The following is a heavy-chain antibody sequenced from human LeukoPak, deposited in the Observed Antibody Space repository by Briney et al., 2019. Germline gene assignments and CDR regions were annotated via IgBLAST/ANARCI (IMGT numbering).Heavy chain of an antibody. Sequence: PGRSLRLSCAASGFTFSSYGMHWVHQAPGKGLEWVAVISYDGSNKYYADSVKGRFTISRDNSKNTLYLQMNSLRAEDTAVYYCAKEGLHYDILTGSIYYYGMDVWGQGTTVTVSS. CDR2: ISYDGSNK. CDR1: GFTFSSYG. V-gene: IGHV3-30*18. J-gene: IGHJ6*02. CDR3: AKEGLHYDILTGSIYYYGMDV. D-gene: IGHD3-9*01.